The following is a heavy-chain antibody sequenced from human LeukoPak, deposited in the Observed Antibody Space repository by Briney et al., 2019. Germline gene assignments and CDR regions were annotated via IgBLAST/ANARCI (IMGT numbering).Heavy chain of an antibody. Sequence: GGSLRLSCAASGFTVSSYSMNWVRQAPGKELEWVSSISSTSSYMYYADSVKGRFTISRDNAKNSLYLQMDSLRAEDTAVYYCARDWAVTSVDYWGQGTLVTVSS. D-gene: IGHD4-17*01. V-gene: IGHV3-21*01. CDR2: ISSTSSYM. CDR3: ARDWAVTSVDY. CDR1: GFTVSSYS. J-gene: IGHJ4*02.